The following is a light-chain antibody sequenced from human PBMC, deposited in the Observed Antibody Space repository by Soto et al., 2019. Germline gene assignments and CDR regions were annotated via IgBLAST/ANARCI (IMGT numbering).Light chain of an antibody. J-gene: IGKJ5*01. V-gene: IGKV1-33*01. CDR2: DAS. CDR3: QQYGSSPPIT. Sequence: DIQMTQSPSSLSASVGDRVTITCQASQNINNYLNWYQQKPGRAPKLLIYDASNLEAGVPSRFRGSGSGTDFTFTISSLQPEDFAVYYCQQYGSSPPITLGQGTRLEIK. CDR1: QNINNY.